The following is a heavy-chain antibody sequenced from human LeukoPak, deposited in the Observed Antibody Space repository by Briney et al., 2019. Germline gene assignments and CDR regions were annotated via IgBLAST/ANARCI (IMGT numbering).Heavy chain of an antibody. CDR2: ISNFGDII. Sequence: GGSLRLSCAASGFTFSNYEMNWVRHAPGKGLERISHISNFGDIIHYADSVEGRFTISRDNDKNSIYLQMNSLRAEDTAVYYCAKDATPALGTVYMDVWGKGTTVTISS. V-gene: IGHV3-48*03. CDR1: GFTFSNYE. J-gene: IGHJ6*03. D-gene: IGHD6-13*01. CDR3: AKDATPALGTVYMDV.